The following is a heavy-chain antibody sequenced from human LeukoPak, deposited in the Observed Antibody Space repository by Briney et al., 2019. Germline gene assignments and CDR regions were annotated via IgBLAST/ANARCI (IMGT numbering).Heavy chain of an antibody. CDR1: GFTLSSYA. J-gene: IGHJ4*02. CDR3: ARGGNTASDYFDY. D-gene: IGHD5-18*01. CDR2: ISYDGSNK. Sequence: GGSLRLSCAASGFTLSSYAMHWVRQAPGKGLEWVAVISYDGSNKYYADSVKGRFTISRDNSKNTLYLQMNSLRAEDTAVYYCARGGNTASDYFDYWGQGTLVTVSS. V-gene: IGHV3-30*04.